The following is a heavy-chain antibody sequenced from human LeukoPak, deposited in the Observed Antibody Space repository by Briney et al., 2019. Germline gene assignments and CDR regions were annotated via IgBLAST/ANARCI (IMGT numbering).Heavy chain of an antibody. J-gene: IGHJ5*02. CDR3: AGVLRFLEWLSRPNWSDP. Sequence: SETLSLTCTVSGGSISSSSYYWGWIRQPPGKGLEWIGSIYYSGSTYYNPSLKSRVTISVDTSKNQFSLKLSSVTAADTAVYYCAGVLRFLEWLSRPNWSDPWGQGTLVTVSS. D-gene: IGHD3-3*01. CDR2: IYYSGST. V-gene: IGHV4-39*01. CDR1: GGSISSSSYY.